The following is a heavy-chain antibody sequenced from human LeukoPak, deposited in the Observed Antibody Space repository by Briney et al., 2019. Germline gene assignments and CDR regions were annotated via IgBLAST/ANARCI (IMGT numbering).Heavy chain of an antibody. J-gene: IGHJ4*02. CDR3: ARITMVRGASDY. CDR2: ISSSSSYI. D-gene: IGHD3-10*01. V-gene: IGHV3-21*01. CDR1: GFTFSSYS. Sequence: GGSLRLSCAASGFTFSSYSMNWVRQAPGEGLEWVSSISSSSSYIYYADSVKGRFTISRDNAKNSLYLQMNSLSAEDTAVYYCARITMVRGASDYWGQGTLVTVSS.